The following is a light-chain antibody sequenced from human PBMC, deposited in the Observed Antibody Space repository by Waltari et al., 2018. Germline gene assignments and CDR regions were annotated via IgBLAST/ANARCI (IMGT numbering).Light chain of an antibody. CDR3: CSYAGSYTWV. Sequence: QSALTQPRSVSGSPGQSVPISCTGTSGDVGGNHYVSWYQQHPGKPPKVMIYDLSRRPSGVPDRFSGSRSANTASLTISGLQAEDEADYYCCSYAGSYTWVFGGGTKVTVL. V-gene: IGLV2-11*01. CDR2: DLS. CDR1: SGDVGGNHY. J-gene: IGLJ3*02.